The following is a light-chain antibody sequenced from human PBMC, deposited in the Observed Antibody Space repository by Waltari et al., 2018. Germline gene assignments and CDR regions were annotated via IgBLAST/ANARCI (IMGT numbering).Light chain of an antibody. V-gene: IGLV2-8*01. CDR3: SSYGGSNTLWV. CDR2: EVT. CDR1: SSDVGGYNY. Sequence: QSALTQPPSASGSPGQSVTISCTGTSSDVGGYNYVSWYQRRPGKAPKLLIYEVTKRPSGVPARFSGSRSGNTASLTVSGLQAEDEADYYCSSYGGSNTLWVFGTGTKVTVL. J-gene: IGLJ1*01.